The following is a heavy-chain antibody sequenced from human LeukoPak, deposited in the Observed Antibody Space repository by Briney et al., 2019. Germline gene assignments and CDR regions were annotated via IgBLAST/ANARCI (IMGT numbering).Heavy chain of an antibody. CDR2: ISASGNT. CDR3: ARQGVANAIDY. D-gene: IGHD3-16*01. V-gene: IGHV4-4*07. Sequence: KLSETLSLTCTVSGGSISNYYWSWIRQPAGKGLEWIGRISASGNTNYNPSLKSRVTMSVDTSMNLFALKLSSVTAADTAVYYCARQGVANAIDYWGQGTMVTVSS. J-gene: IGHJ4*02. CDR1: GGSISNYY.